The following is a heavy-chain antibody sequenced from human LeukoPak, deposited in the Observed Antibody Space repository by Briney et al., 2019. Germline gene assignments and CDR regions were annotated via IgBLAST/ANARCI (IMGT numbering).Heavy chain of an antibody. CDR1: GFIFDDYA. CDR3: AKASAFGELNRPFDY. CDR2: ISWNSGSM. Sequence: GGSLRLSCAASGFIFDDYAVHWVRQAPGKGLEWVSGISWNSGSMEYADSVKGRFTISRDNAKNSLYLQMNSLRAEDTAVYYCAKASAFGELNRPFDYWGQGTLVTVSS. D-gene: IGHD3-10*01. J-gene: IGHJ4*02. V-gene: IGHV3-9*01.